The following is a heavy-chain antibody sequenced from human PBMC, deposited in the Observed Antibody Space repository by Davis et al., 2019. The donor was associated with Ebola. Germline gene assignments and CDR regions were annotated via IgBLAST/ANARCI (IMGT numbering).Heavy chain of an antibody. CDR1: GYIFTSND. D-gene: IGHD4/OR15-4a*01. CDR3: ARPIEKRCSPGCFDL. J-gene: IGHJ2*01. V-gene: IGHV1-8*01. Sequence: AASVKVSCKASGYIFTSNDINWVRQATGQGLEWMGWMNPDSGNTGYASKFQGRVTMTRNSSITTAYMELSSLRFEDTAVYYCARPIEKRCSPGCFDLWGRGTLVTVSS. CDR2: MNPDSGNT.